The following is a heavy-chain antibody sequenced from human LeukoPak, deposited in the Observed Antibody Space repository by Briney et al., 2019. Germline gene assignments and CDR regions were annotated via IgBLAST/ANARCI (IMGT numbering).Heavy chain of an antibody. Sequence: PGGPLRLSCAASEFTFSDSYMSWIRQAPGKGLEWVSYISSSGSTIYYADSVKGRFTISRDNAKNSLYLQMNSLRAEDTAVYYCRMIRWFGELYGMDVWGQGTTVTVSS. D-gene: IGHD3-10*01. J-gene: IGHJ6*02. CDR2: ISSSGSTI. CDR3: RMIRWFGELYGMDV. CDR1: EFTFSDSY. V-gene: IGHV3-11*01.